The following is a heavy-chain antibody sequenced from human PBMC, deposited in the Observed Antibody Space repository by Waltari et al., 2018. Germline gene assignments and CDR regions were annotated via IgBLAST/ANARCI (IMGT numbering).Heavy chain of an antibody. CDR3: ARDSLSGVWWFDP. V-gene: IGHV1-46*01. J-gene: IGHJ5*02. CDR2: SNPSGGST. Sequence: QVQLVQSGAEVKKPGASVKVSCKASGYTFTSYYMHWVRQAPGQGLEWMGISNPSGGSTSYAQKFQGRVTMTRDTSTSTVYMELSSLRSEDTAVYYCARDSLSGVWWFDPWGQGTLVTVSS. CDR1: GYTFTSYY. D-gene: IGHD3-10*01.